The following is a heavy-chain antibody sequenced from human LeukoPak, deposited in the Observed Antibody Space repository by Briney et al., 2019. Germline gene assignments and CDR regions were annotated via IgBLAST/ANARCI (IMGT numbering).Heavy chain of an antibody. CDR2: INHSGST. J-gene: IGHJ6*03. V-gene: IGHV4-34*01. CDR1: GGSFSGYY. D-gene: IGHD6-19*01. Sequence: SETLSLTCAVYGGSFSGYYWSWIRRPPGKGLEWIGEINHSGSTNYNPSLKSRVTISVDTSKNQFSLKLSSVTAADTAVYYCARQGSGWSPGKYYYYYYMDVWGKGTTVTISS. CDR3: ARQGSGWSPGKYYYYYYMDV.